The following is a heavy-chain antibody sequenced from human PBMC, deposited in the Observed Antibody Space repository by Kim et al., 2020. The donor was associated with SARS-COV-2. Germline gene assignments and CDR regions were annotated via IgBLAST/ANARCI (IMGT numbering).Heavy chain of an antibody. V-gene: IGHV3-48*03. D-gene: IGHD6-19*01. CDR3: ARVGSSGWYDY. CDR2: ISSSGSTI. CDR1: GFTFSSYE. Sequence: GGSLRLSCAASGFTFSSYEMNWVRQAPGKGLEWVSYISSSGSTIYYADSVKGRFTISRDNAKNSLYLQMNSLRAEDTAVYYCARVGSSGWYDYWGQGTLVTVSS. J-gene: IGHJ4*02.